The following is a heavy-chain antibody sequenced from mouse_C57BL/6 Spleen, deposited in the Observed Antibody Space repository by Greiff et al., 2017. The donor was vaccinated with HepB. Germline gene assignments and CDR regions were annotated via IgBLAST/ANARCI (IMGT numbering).Heavy chain of an antibody. CDR1: GFTFSSYT. J-gene: IGHJ3*01. Sequence: EVKVVESGGGLVKPGGSLKLSCAASGFTFSSYTMSWVRQTPEKRLEWVATISGGGGNTYYPDSVKGRFTISRDNAKNTLYLQMSSLRSEDTALYYCARHGGYLPWFAYWGQGTLVTVSA. V-gene: IGHV5-9*01. CDR3: ARHGGYLPWFAY. D-gene: IGHD1-1*02. CDR2: ISGGGGNT.